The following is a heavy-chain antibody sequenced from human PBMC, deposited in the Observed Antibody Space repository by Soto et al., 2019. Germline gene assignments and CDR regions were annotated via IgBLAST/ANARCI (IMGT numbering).Heavy chain of an antibody. CDR1: GFSPSTSGDG. D-gene: IGHD2-15*01. CDR3: AHSPYTGGTCYLFDY. CDR2: IYWDDVR. V-gene: IGHV2-5*02. Sequence: QITLKESGPTLVTPTQTLTLTFSISGFSPSTSGDGVGWIRQPPGNPMVWLALIYWDDVRRYNTSLGTRRTITNNHFRIQVVLTMTNLDPVNTATYYCAHSPYTGGTCYLFDYWGQGTLVTVSS. J-gene: IGHJ4*02.